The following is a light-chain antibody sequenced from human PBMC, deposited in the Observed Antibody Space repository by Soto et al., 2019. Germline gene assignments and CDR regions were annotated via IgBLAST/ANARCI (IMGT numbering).Light chain of an antibody. CDR2: ENN. J-gene: IGLJ3*02. CDR1: SSNIGNNY. V-gene: IGLV1-51*02. Sequence: QSVLPQPPSVSAAPGQRVTISCSGTSSNIGNNYVSWYQQLPGTAPKLLIFENNKRPSGIPDRFSGSKSGTSVTLGITGRQTGDEAYYYCGTWDTSLNAGVFGGGTKLTVL. CDR3: GTWDTSLNAGV.